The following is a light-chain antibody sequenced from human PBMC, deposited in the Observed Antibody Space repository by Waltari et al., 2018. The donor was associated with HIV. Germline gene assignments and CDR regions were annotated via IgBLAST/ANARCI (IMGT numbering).Light chain of an antibody. CDR2: RNN. J-gene: IGLJ2*01. Sequence: QSVLTPPPLTSGTPGQRVPITSSGSSSNIRSNYVSWYQAPPRTAPQFLRYRNNQRPSGVPDRFSGSKSGTSASLAISGRRSEDEADYYCAAWDDSLSVVFGGGTKLTVL. V-gene: IGLV1-47*01. CDR1: SSNIRSNY. CDR3: AAWDDSLSVV.